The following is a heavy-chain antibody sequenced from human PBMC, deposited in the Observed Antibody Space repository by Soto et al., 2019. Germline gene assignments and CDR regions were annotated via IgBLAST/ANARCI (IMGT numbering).Heavy chain of an antibody. CDR3: ARAALQLPAAYGSYYYHLGA. J-gene: IGHJ6*03. CDR2: IIPSGGRA. CDR1: GYTFTSYS. D-gene: IGHD2-2*01. V-gene: IGHV1-46*01. Sequence: ASVKVSCKASGYTFTSYSMHWVRQAPGQGLEWMGMIIPSGGRASYAQKFQGRVTMTRDKSTSTAYMGLSSLRSEDTAVYYCARAALQLPAAYGSYYYHLGAWGKGTTVT.